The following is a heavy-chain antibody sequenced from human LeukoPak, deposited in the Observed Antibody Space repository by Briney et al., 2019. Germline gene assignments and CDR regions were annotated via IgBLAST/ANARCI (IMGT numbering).Heavy chain of an antibody. Sequence: GGSLTLSCAASGFTLSSHGMHWVRQAPGKGLEWVAVIWYDGSDKYYADSGKGRFTISRDNSKNTLYLQMTSLRADDTAVYYCARDRVLHYFDYWGQGALVTVSS. CDR3: ARDRVLHYFDY. CDR1: GFTLSSHG. V-gene: IGHV3-33*01. D-gene: IGHD3-16*01. J-gene: IGHJ4*02. CDR2: IWYDGSDK.